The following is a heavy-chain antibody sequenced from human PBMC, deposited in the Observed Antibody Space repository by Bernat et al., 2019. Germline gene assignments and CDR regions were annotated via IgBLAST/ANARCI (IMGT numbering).Heavy chain of an antibody. D-gene: IGHD2-2*02. CDR3: ARAGKNCGSTNCYIVSYYYYYMYV. Sequence: QVQLQESGPGLVKPSQTLSLTCTVSGGSISSGDYYWSWIRQPPGKGLEWIGYIYYSGSTYYNPSLKSRVSISVDTSKNQFSLKLSSVSAADTAVYYCARAGKNCGSTNCYIVSYYYYYMYVWGKGTTVTVSS. V-gene: IGHV4-30-4*01. CDR2: IYYSGST. J-gene: IGHJ6*03. CDR1: GGSISSGDYY.